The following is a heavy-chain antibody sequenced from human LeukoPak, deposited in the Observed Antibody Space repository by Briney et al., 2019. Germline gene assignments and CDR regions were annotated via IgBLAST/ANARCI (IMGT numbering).Heavy chain of an antibody. V-gene: IGHV1-18*01. CDR1: GYTFTSYG. D-gene: IGHD2-15*01. J-gene: IGHJ6*03. CDR2: ISAYNGNT. Sequence: ASVKVSCKASGYTFTSYGISWVRQAPGQGLEWMGWISAYNGNTNYAQKLQGRVTMTTDTSTSTAYMELRSLRYDDTAVYYCARAWSQSDSFNPSYYYYYYMDVWGKGTTVTVSS. CDR3: ARAWSQSDSFNPSYYYYYYMDV.